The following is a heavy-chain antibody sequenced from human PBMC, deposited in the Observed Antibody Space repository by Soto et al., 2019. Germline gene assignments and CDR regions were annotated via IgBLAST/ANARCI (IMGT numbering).Heavy chain of an antibody. D-gene: IGHD6-13*01. CDR3: ARAPEQRTIDH. J-gene: IGHJ4*02. Sequence: EGSLRLSCAASGFTFSNYYWMHWVRQAPGKGLVWVSRINHDGSSATYADSVKGRFTISRDNAKNTLYLQVNSLGAEDTAVYDCARAPEQRTIDHWGKGTLVTVDS. CDR2: INHDGSSA. V-gene: IGHV3-74*01. CDR1: GFTFSNYYW.